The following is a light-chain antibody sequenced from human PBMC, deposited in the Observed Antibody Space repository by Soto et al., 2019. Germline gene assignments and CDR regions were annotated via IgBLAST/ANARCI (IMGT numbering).Light chain of an antibody. CDR3: CSYTASDIWV. CDR2: GVS. J-gene: IGLJ3*02. CDR1: NSDVGGYNF. V-gene: IGLV2-11*01. Sequence: QSALTQPRSVSGSPGQSVTISCTGTNSDVGGYNFVSWYQQLPGKAPKLMISGVSQRPSGVPDRFSGSKSGNTASLTISGLQADDEADYFCCSYTASDIWVFGGGTKLTVL.